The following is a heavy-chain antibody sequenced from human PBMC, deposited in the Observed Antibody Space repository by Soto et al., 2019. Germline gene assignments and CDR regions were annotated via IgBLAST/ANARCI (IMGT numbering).Heavy chain of an antibody. J-gene: IGHJ6*03. CDR2: IIPILGIA. CDR3: ARDRGYSGYDAPYHYYYYMDV. Sequence: QVQLVQSGAEVKKPGSSVKVSCKASGGTFSSYTISWVRQAPGQGLEWMGRIIPILGIANYAQKFQGRVTITADKSTSPAYMELSSLRSEDTAAYYCARDRGYSGYDAPYHYYYYMDVWSKGTTVNVSS. D-gene: IGHD5-12*01. V-gene: IGHV1-69*08. CDR1: GGTFSSYT.